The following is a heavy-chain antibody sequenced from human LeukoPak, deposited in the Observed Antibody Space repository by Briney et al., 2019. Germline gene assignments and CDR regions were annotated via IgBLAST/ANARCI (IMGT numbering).Heavy chain of an antibody. J-gene: IGHJ4*02. V-gene: IGHV3-30*03. D-gene: IGHD6-13*01. CDR1: GFTFSSYG. CDR3: VRGVGVSRFNYLDS. CDR2: ISYDGSNK. Sequence: GGSLRLSCAASGFTFSSYGMHWVRQAPGKGLEWVAVISYDGSNKYYADSVKGRFTISRDNSKNTLYLQMNSLRDDDTAVYYCVRGVGVSRFNYLDSWGQGTLVIVSS.